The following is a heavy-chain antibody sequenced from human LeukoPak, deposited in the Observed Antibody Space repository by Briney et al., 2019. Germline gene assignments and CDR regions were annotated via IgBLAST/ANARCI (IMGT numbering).Heavy chain of an antibody. CDR1: GGSISSYY. Sequence: PSETLSLTCTVSGGSISSYYWSWIRQPPGKGLEWIGYIYYSGSTNYNPSLKSRVTISVDTSKNQFSLELSSVTAADTAVYYCARGDPYAGVDYWGQGTLVTVSS. CDR2: IYYSGST. J-gene: IGHJ4*02. D-gene: IGHD2-2*01. V-gene: IGHV4-59*01. CDR3: ARGDPYAGVDY.